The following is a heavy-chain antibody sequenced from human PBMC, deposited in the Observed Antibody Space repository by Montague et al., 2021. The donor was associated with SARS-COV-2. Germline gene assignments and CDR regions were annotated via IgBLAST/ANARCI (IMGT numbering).Heavy chain of an antibody. Sequence: SETLSLTCTVSFGSISTYYWSWIRQPPGKGLEWIGFIFYNGSTKYNPSLKRRVSMSLGTSKNQFSLKLSSVTAADTAVYYCARQDAWAYCGDECYRGWFDSWGQGTLVTVSS. CDR1: FGSISTYY. J-gene: IGHJ5*01. V-gene: IGHV4-59*01. CDR2: IFYNGST. D-gene: IGHD2-21*01. CDR3: ARQDAWAYCGDECYRGWFDS.